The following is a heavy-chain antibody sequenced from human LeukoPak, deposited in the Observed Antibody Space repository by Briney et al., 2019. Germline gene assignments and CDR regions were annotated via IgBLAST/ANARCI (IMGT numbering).Heavy chain of an antibody. Sequence: PGGSLRLSCAASGFTFSSYAMSWVRQAPGKGLEWVSGISGTGGSTYYADSVKGRFTISRDNSKNTLYLQMNSLRAEDTAVYYCAKYLIVAAAAIGPLFAFWGQGTLVTVSS. D-gene: IGHD6-25*01. V-gene: IGHV3-23*01. CDR2: ISGTGGST. J-gene: IGHJ4*02. CDR3: AKYLIVAAAAIGPLFAF. CDR1: GFTFSSYA.